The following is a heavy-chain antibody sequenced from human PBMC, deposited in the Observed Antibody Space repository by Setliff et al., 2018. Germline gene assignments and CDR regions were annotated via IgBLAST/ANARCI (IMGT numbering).Heavy chain of an antibody. D-gene: IGHD1-1*01. Sequence: SETLSLTCAVYGGSFSGYYWSWIRQPPGKGLEWIGEINHSGSTNYNPSLKSRVTISVDTSKNQFSLKLSSVTAADTAIYYCARVRNTQNGFFDYWSQGTLVTAPQ. CDR2: INHSGST. V-gene: IGHV4-34*01. CDR1: GGSFSGYY. CDR3: ARVRNTQNGFFDY. J-gene: IGHJ4*02.